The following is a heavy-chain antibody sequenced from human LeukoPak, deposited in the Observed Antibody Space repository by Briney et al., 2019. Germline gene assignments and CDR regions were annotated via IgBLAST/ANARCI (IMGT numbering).Heavy chain of an antibody. CDR1: GFTLSSYG. D-gene: IGHD2-8*01. Sequence: GGSLRLSCAVSGFTLSSYGMHWVRQAPGKGLEWVAVIWYDGSKKYYADSVAGRFIISRDNSKNTLYLQMNSLRAEDTAVYYCARVGERDKFALIEGRFDSWGQGTLVSVSS. J-gene: IGHJ5*01. V-gene: IGHV3-33*01. CDR3: ARVGERDKFALIEGRFDS. CDR2: IWYDGSKK.